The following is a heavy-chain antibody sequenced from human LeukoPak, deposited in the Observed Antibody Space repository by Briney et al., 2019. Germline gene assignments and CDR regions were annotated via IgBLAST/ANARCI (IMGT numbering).Heavy chain of an antibody. CDR1: GGSISSYY. D-gene: IGHD5-18*01. J-gene: IGHJ4*02. Sequence: PSETLSLTCTVPGGSISSYYWSWIRQPPGKGLEWIGYIYYGGSTNYNPSLKSRVTISVDTSKNQFSLKLSSVTAADTAVYYCARRKGDTAMVMFDYWGQGTLVTVSS. CDR3: ARRKGDTAMVMFDY. V-gene: IGHV4-59*08. CDR2: IYYGGST.